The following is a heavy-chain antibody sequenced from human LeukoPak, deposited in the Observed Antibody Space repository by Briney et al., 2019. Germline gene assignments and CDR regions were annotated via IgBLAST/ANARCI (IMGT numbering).Heavy chain of an antibody. Sequence: SVKVSCKASGYTFTGYYMHWVRQAPGQGLEWMGGIIPIFGTANYAQKFQGRVTITADESTSTAYMELSSMRSEDTAVYYCARSGIDWYFDLWGRGALVTVSS. CDR2: IIPIFGTA. CDR1: GYTFTGYY. CDR3: ARSGIDWYFDL. D-gene: IGHD3-10*01. V-gene: IGHV1-69*13. J-gene: IGHJ2*01.